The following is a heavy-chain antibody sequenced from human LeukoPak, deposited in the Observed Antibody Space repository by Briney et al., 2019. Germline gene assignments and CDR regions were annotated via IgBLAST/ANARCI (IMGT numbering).Heavy chain of an antibody. CDR3: ARDSRYSHSAGAFDI. J-gene: IGHJ3*02. V-gene: IGHV1-18*01. Sequence: ASVKVSCKASGYTFTSYAMNWVRQAPGQGLEWMAWISAYNGNKNFAQKLQGRVTMTTDTSTSTAYMELRSLRFDDTAVYYCARDSRYSHSAGAFDIWGQGTKVTVSS. D-gene: IGHD5-12*01. CDR1: GYTFTSYA. CDR2: ISAYNGNK.